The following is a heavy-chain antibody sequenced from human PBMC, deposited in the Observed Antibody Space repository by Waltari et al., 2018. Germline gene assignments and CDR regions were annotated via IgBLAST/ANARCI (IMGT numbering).Heavy chain of an antibody. V-gene: IGHV1-18*01. Sequence: QLQLVQSGAEVKKPGASVKVSCTASGSTFTSYGISWVLQAPGQGLEWMGWISAYNANPNYAQNHQGRVTMTTDTSTSTAFMELRSLRSDDTAVYYCTLVGAPCDRTSCYEYYYGMDVWGQGTTVTVSS. CDR3: TLVGAPCDRTSCYEYYYGMDV. CDR1: GSTFTSYG. D-gene: IGHD2-2*01. J-gene: IGHJ6*02. CDR2: ISAYNANP.